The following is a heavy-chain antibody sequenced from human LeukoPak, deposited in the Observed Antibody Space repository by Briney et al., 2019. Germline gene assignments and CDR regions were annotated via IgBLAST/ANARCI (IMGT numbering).Heavy chain of an antibody. D-gene: IGHD5-18*01. V-gene: IGHV3-74*01. Sequence: PGGSLRLSCAASGFTFSSYWMHWVRQAPGKGLVWVSRINSDGSSTSYADSVKGRFTISRDNAKNTLYLQMNSLRAEDTAVYHCARDLEGYTYGLQYGSDVWGQGTTVTVSS. CDR3: ARDLEGYTYGLQYGSDV. J-gene: IGHJ6*02. CDR2: INSDGSST. CDR1: GFTFSSYW.